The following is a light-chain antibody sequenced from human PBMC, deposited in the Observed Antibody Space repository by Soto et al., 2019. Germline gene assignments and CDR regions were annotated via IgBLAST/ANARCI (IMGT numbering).Light chain of an antibody. CDR2: TTN. V-gene: IGLV1-44*01. J-gene: IGLJ1*01. CDR1: SSNIGTSS. Sequence: SVLAQPHSASGTPGQRVTISCSGSSSNIGTSSVHWFQQLPGTAPKLLISTTNQRPSGVPERFSGSKSGTSASLAISGLQSDDEADYYCAAWDDSLNGHVFGTGTKVTVL. CDR3: AAWDDSLNGHV.